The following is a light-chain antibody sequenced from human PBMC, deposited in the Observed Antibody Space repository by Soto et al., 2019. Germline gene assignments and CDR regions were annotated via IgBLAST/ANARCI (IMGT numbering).Light chain of an antibody. J-gene: IGKJ1*01. CDR3: QYYGSSPWT. Sequence: EIVMTQSPATLSVSPGERATLSCRASQSVSSNLAWYQQQPGQAPRLLIHGASTRATGIPARFSGSGSGTDFTLTISRLEPEDFAVYYCQYYGSSPWTFGQGTKVEIK. CDR2: GAS. CDR1: QSVSSN. V-gene: IGKV3-15*01.